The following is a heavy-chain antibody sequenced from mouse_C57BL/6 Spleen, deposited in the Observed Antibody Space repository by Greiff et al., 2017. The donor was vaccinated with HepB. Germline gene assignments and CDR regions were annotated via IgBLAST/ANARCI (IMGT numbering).Heavy chain of an antibody. CDR3: ARRDYGSSYEYFDV. Sequence: VKLQQSGAELVKPGASVKISCKASGYAFSSYWMNWVKQRPGKGLEWIGQIYPGDGDTNYNGKFKGKATLTADKSSSTAYMQLSSLTSEDSAVYFCARRDYGSSYEYFDVWGTGTTVTVSS. J-gene: IGHJ1*03. V-gene: IGHV1-80*01. D-gene: IGHD1-1*01. CDR1: GYAFSSYW. CDR2: IYPGDGDT.